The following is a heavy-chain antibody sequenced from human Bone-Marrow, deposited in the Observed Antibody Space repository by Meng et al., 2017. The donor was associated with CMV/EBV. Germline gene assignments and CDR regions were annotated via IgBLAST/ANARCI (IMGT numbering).Heavy chain of an antibody. CDR3: ARGSVYFDS. D-gene: IGHD5/OR15-5a*01. Sequence: GESLKISCAASGFIVSRSYMSWVRQAPGKGLEWVSVIYSSGNTYYAESVKGRFTISRDNSKNTLYLQMDSLRGEDTAIYYCARGSVYFDSCGQGTLVTASS. CDR1: GFIVSRSY. CDR2: IYSSGNT. J-gene: IGHJ4*02. V-gene: IGHV3-53*01.